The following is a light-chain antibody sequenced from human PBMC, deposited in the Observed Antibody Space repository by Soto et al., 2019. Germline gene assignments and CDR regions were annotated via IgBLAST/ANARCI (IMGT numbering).Light chain of an antibody. CDR3: SSYTTTTLEV. V-gene: IGLV2-14*01. CDR1: GRDIGAYNY. J-gene: IGLJ1*01. CDR2: GVS. Sequence: QSALTQPASVSGSPGQSITISCTGSGRDIGAYNYVSWYQQHPGKAPKLIIYGVSDRPSGVSNRFSGSKSGNTASLTISGLQAEDEADYYCSSYTTTTLEVFGTGTKVTVL.